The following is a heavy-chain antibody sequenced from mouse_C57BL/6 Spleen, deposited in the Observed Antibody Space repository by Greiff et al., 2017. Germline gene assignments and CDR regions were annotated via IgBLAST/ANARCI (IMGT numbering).Heavy chain of an antibody. V-gene: IGHV1-52*01. CDR1: GYTFTSYW. J-gene: IGHJ3*01. CDR2: IDPSDSET. D-gene: IGHD2-2*01. Sequence: QVQLQQPGAELVRPGSSVKLSCKASGYTFTSYWMPWVKQRPIQGLEWIGNIDPSDSETHYNQKFKDKATLTVDKSSSTAYMQLSSLTSEDSAVYYGARSGNGYEFAYWGQGTLVTVSA. CDR3: ARSGNGYEFAY.